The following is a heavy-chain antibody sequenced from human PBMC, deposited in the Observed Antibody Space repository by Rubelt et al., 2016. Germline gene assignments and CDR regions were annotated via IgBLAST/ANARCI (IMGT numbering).Heavy chain of an antibody. V-gene: IGHV3-23*01. Sequence: EYGGGLVQPGGSLRLSCAASGFTFSSYAMSWVRQAPGKGLEWVSAISGSGGSTYYADSVKGRFTISRDNARNSLFLQMNNLRADDTAVYYCARDGSEWSRDYWGPGTLVTVSS. J-gene: IGHJ4*02. CDR3: ARDGSEWSRDY. CDR1: GFTFSSYA. D-gene: IGHD1-26*01. CDR2: ISGSGGST.